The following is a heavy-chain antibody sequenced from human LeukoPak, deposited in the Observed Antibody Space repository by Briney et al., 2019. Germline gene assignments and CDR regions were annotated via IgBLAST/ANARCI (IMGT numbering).Heavy chain of an antibody. Sequence: PGGSLRLSCAASGFTLSSYAMSWVRQAPGKGLEWVSLISGNAGSTYYADSVKGRFTISRDNSKNTLYLQMNSLRAEDTAVYYCAKDTEPDSLHYYGSGMGWFDPWGQGTLVTVSS. D-gene: IGHD3-10*01. CDR1: GFTLSSYA. V-gene: IGHV3-23*01. CDR3: AKDTEPDSLHYYGSGMGWFDP. J-gene: IGHJ5*02. CDR2: ISGNAGST.